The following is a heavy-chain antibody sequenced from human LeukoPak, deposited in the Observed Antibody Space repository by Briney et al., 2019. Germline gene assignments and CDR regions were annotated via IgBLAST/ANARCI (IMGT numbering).Heavy chain of an antibody. Sequence: PGGSLRLSCVASGFTFSTYWMTWVRQAPGKGLEWVASISSDGSGKYYMDSVKGRFTISRDNAKNSLFLQMNSLRVEDTAVHYCGRVRPGDADYWGQGTLVTVSS. V-gene: IGHV3-7*01. J-gene: IGHJ4*02. D-gene: IGHD1-26*01. CDR2: ISSDGSGK. CDR3: GRVRPGDADY. CDR1: GFTFSTYW.